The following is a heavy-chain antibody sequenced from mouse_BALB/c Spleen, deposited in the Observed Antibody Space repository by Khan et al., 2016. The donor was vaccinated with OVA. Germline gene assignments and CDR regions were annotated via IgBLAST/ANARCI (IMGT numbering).Heavy chain of an antibody. CDR2: ISGDSSTI. Sequence: EVKLVESGGGLVQPGGSRKLSCAASGFTFSTYGMHWVRQAPEKGLEWVAYISGDSSTIYYADTVKGRFTISRDNPKNTLFLQMTSLMSEETARYYCATSYFYGYYFDYWGPGTTLTVSS. CDR1: GFTFSTYG. CDR3: ATSYFYGYYFDY. V-gene: IGHV5-17*02. J-gene: IGHJ2*01. D-gene: IGHD1-1*01.